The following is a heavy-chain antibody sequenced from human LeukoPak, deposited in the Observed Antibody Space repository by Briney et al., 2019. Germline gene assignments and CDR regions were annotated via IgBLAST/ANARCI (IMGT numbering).Heavy chain of an antibody. CDR3: ARGGTYSSRLPGS. CDR1: GFTFSGYW. CDR2: INSDGSST. J-gene: IGHJ5*02. V-gene: IGHV3-74*01. Sequence: GGSLRLSCAASGFTFSGYWMHWVRQAPGKGLVWVSRINSDGSSTNYADSVKGRFTISRDNAKNTLYLQMNTLRAEDTAVYYCARGGTYSSRLPGSWGQGTLVTVSS. D-gene: IGHD5-18*01.